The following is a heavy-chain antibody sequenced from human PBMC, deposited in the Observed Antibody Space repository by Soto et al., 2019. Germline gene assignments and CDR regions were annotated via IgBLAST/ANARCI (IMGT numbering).Heavy chain of an antibody. D-gene: IGHD3-16*01. CDR1: GFTFSSYA. CDR2: ISYDGSNK. CDR3: ARDHLMFLPIEYYFDY. Sequence: GGSLRLSCAASGFTFSSYAMHWVRQAPGKGLEWVAVISYDGSNKYYADSVKGRFTISRDNSKNTLYLQMNSLRAEDTAVYYCARDHLMFLPIEYYFDYWGQGTLVTVSS. V-gene: IGHV3-30-3*01. J-gene: IGHJ4*02.